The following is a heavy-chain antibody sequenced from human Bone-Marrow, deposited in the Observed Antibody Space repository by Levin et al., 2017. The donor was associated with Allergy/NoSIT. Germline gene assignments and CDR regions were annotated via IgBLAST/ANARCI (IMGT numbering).Heavy chain of an antibody. J-gene: IGHJ5*02. D-gene: IGHD2-15*01. V-gene: IGHV3-23*01. CDR3: AKGYCSGGSCVGNWFDP. CDR1: GFTFSSYA. Sequence: GGSLRLSCAASGFTFSSYAMSWVRQAPGKGLEWVSAISGSGGSTYYADSVKGRFTISRDNSKNTLYLQMNSLRAEDTAVYYCAKGYCSGGSCVGNWFDPWGQGTLVTVSS. CDR2: ISGSGGST.